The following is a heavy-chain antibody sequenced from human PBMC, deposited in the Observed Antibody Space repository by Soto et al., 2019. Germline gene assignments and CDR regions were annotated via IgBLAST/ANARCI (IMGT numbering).Heavy chain of an antibody. D-gene: IGHD3-22*01. CDR2: IRGYSGNT. J-gene: IGHJ4*02. CDR3: ARDFYQSSGYCDY. Sequence: QVQLVQSGAEVKKPGASVKVSCKAYGYTFSSYGLSWVRQAPGQGLEWMGGIRGYSGNTVYTQRLKGRLTMATDTSTGPAYMELRSLRSDDTAVYYCARDFYQSSGYCDYWGQGTLVTVSS. V-gene: IGHV1-18*01. CDR1: GYTFSSYG.